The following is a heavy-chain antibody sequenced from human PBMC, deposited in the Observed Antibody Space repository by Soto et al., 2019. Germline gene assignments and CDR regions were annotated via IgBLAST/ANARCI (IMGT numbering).Heavy chain of an antibody. V-gene: IGHV4-31*03. CDR2: IYYSGST. J-gene: IGHJ5*02. CDR1: GGSISSGGYY. CDR3: ASRSSHNSDPTDNWFDP. D-gene: IGHD1-1*01. Sequence: PSETLSLTCTVSGGSISSGGYYWSWIRQHPGKGLEWIGYIYYSGSTYYNPSLKSRVTISVDTSKNQFSLKLSSVTAADTAVYYCASRSSHNSDPTDNWFDPWGQGTLVTVSS.